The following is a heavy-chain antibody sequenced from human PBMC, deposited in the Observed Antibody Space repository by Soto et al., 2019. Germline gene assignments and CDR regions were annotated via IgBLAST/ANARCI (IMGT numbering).Heavy chain of an antibody. D-gene: IGHD1-1*01. Sequence: DVQLLESGGGLVEPGGSLRLSCAASGFSVSTYGVTWVRQGPGKGLEWVSGVSGGSGATHYRDSVKGRFTITTDYTENTAYLQMNSLRVEDTAVYYCTRWNGYGDLWGQGILVTVS. J-gene: IGHJ5*02. V-gene: IGHV3-23*01. CDR3: TRWNGYGDL. CDR2: VSGGSGAT. CDR1: GFSVSTYG.